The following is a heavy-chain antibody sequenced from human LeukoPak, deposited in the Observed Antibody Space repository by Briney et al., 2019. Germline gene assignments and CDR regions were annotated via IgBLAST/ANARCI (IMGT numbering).Heavy chain of an antibody. CDR2: IYISGST. CDR1: GGSIRSGSYY. V-gene: IGHV4-61*02. D-gene: IGHD3-10*01. J-gene: IGHJ4*02. Sequence: PSETLSLTCTVSGGSIRSGSYYWSWIRQSAGKGLEWIGRIYISGSTKYNPSLKSRVTISVDTSKNQFSLKLSSVTAADTAVYYCARGTFGANTEFDYWGQGTLVTVSS. CDR3: ARGTFGANTEFDY.